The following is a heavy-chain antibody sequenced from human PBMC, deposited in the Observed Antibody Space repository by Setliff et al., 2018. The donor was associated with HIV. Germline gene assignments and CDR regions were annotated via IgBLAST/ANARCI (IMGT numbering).Heavy chain of an antibody. J-gene: IGHJ4*02. Sequence: GGSLRLSCAASGFTFSYYTMHWIRQTPDNGLEWVAVISYDGNSQYYADSVKGRFTISRDNSKNTLFLQMNSLRPEDTAVYYCARASYYYDSSGWVDYWGQGTLVTVSS. CDR1: GFTFSYYT. CDR2: ISYDGNSQ. CDR3: ARASYYYDSSGWVDY. D-gene: IGHD3-22*01. V-gene: IGHV3-30*04.